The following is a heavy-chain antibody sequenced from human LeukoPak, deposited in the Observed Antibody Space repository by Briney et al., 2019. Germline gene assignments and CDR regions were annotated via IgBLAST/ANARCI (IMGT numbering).Heavy chain of an antibody. CDR3: ARDTRITMVRGVTYNWFDP. CDR2: IYYSGST. CDR1: GGSISNYY. Sequence: SETLSLTCTVSGGSISNYYWTWIRQPPGMGLEWIGYIYYSGSTSYNPSLKSRVTISVDRSKNQFSLKLSSVTAADTAVYYCARDTRITMVRGVTYNWFDPWGQGTLVTVSS. V-gene: IGHV4-59*12. D-gene: IGHD3-10*01. J-gene: IGHJ5*02.